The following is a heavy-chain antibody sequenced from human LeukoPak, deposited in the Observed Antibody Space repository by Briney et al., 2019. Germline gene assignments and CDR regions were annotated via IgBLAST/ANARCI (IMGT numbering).Heavy chain of an antibody. D-gene: IGHD5-18*01. J-gene: IGHJ4*02. CDR1: GFTFSSYG. CDR3: AKEEQYSYAI. V-gene: IGHV3-30*18. Sequence: GRSLRLSCAASGFTFSSYGMHWVRQAPAKELEWVAVISYVGSNKYYADSVKGRLTISRDNSKNTLYLQMNSLRAEDTAVYYCAKEEQYSYAIWGQGTLVTVSS. CDR2: ISYVGSNK.